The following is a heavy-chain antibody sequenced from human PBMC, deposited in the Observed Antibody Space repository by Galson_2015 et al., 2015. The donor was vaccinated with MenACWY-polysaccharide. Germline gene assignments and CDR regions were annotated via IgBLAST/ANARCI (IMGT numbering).Heavy chain of an antibody. CDR3: ARARSWSGYFAFDF. Sequence: SLRLACAASGFPFSDSWMTWIRRAPGKGLERVATIKQSGSEKYYVDSVEGRFTVSRDNAKNSLYLQMNSLRAEDTAVYYCARARSWSGYFAFDFWGQGTMVTVSS. CDR2: IKQSGSEK. J-gene: IGHJ3*01. CDR1: GFPFSDSW. V-gene: IGHV3-7*01. D-gene: IGHD3-3*01.